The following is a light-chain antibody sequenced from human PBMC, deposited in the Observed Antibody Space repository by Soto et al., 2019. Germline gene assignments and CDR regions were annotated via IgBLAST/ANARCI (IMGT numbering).Light chain of an antibody. CDR3: QDFGSLPYT. V-gene: IGKV3-20*01. Sequence: ELVLTQSPGTLFLSPGESATLSCRASQSVTRSHLAWYQQKPGQAPRLLIYAASTRATGVPDRFSGSGSGTDFTLTISRLEPEDFAVFYCQDFGSLPYTCGQGTKLEIK. J-gene: IGKJ2*01. CDR1: QSVTRSH. CDR2: AAS.